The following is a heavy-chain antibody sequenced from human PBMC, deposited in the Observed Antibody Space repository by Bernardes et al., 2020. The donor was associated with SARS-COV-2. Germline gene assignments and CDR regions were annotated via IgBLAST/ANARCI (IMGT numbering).Heavy chain of an antibody. V-gene: IGHV4-59*08. Sequence: SETLSLTCTVSGGSISSYYWSWIRQPPGKGLEWIGYIYYSGSTNYNPSLKSRVTISVDTSKNQFSLKLSSVTAADTAVYYCARSESGYDYEDNWFDPWGQGTLVTVSS. D-gene: IGHD5-12*01. CDR2: IYYSGST. J-gene: IGHJ5*02. CDR3: ARSESGYDYEDNWFDP. CDR1: GGSISSYY.